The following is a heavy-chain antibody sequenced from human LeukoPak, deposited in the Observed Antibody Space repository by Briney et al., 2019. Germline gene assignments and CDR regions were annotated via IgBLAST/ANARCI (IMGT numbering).Heavy chain of an antibody. CDR3: VNLYSSNY. V-gene: IGHV3-23*01. Sequence: GGSLRLSCAASGFPLSSYAMSWVRQAPGKGLEGVSGISGGGGSTFYADSVKGRFTISRDNSKNPLYLQMNSLRAEDTAVYYCVNLYSSNYWGQGTLVTVSS. D-gene: IGHD6-19*01. CDR2: ISGGGGST. J-gene: IGHJ4*02. CDR1: GFPLSSYA.